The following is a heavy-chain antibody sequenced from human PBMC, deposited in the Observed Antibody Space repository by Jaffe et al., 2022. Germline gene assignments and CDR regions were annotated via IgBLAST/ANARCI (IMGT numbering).Heavy chain of an antibody. CDR1: GFTFSSYA. Sequence: EVQLLESGGGLVQPGGSLRLSCAASGFTFSSYAMSWVRQAPGKGLEWVSAISGSGGSTYYADSVKGRFTISRDNSKNTLYLQMNSLRAEDTAVYYCATEYVDFWSGYHKPSGDYWGQGTLVTVSS. J-gene: IGHJ4*02. D-gene: IGHD3-3*01. V-gene: IGHV3-23*01. CDR3: ATEYVDFWSGYHKPSGDY. CDR2: ISGSGGST.